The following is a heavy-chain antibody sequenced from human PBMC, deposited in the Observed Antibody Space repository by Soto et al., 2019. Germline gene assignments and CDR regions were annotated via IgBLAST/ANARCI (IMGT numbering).Heavy chain of an antibody. CDR3: ASDRVGPAWFDP. J-gene: IGHJ5*02. CDR1: GNTLINYG. V-gene: IGHV1-18*01. CDR2: INTYNGNT. D-gene: IGHD1-26*01. Sequence: SGKVSCKDSGNTLINYGISWVRHAPGQGLEWMGWINTYNGNTNYAKKFQGRVTMTTDTSTSTAYMELRSLRSDDTAVYHCASDRVGPAWFDPWGQGTLFSVSS.